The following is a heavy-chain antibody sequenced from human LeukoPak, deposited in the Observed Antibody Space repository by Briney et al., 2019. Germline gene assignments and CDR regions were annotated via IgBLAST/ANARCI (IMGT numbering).Heavy chain of an antibody. CDR1: GFSFSNHY. J-gene: IGHJ4*02. CDR2: INEDGSNK. Sequence: AGESLRLSCTASGFSFSNHYMRWIRQAPGKGLEWVANINEDGSNKWHLGSVKGRFTVSRDNARNSLYLQMNSLRVEDTAVYYCTRVIVAVPGYFDYFDFWGQGVLVTVSS. CDR3: TRVIVAVPGYFDYFDF. D-gene: IGHD6-19*01. V-gene: IGHV3-7*01.